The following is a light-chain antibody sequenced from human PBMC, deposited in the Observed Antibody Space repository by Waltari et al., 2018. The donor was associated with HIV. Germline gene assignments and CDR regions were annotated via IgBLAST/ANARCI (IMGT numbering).Light chain of an antibody. CDR1: TKDVGLYNY. CDR3: SSYAGSNTLL. CDR2: EVS. Sequence: QSALPQPPSAPGPPGQSVTIYCTGTTKDVGLYNYCSWYQQNPGEAPKLRIFEVSKRPAGVPDRFSGSKSGNTASLTVSGLQSEDEAYYFCSSYAGSNTLLFGGVTKLTVL. V-gene: IGLV2-8*01. J-gene: IGLJ2*01.